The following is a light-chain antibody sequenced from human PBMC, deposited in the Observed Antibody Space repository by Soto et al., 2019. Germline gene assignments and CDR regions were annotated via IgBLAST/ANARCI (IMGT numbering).Light chain of an antibody. CDR3: CSYAGGNTVV. V-gene: IGLV2-23*01. Sequence: QSALTQPASVSGSPGQSITISCTGTSSDLGIYKLVSWYRQLPGKAPEVIVFEGYKRPSGISSRFSSSKSGTTASLTISGLQADDEAHYYCCSYAGGNTVVFGGGTKLTVL. CDR2: EGY. J-gene: IGLJ2*01. CDR1: SSDLGIYKL.